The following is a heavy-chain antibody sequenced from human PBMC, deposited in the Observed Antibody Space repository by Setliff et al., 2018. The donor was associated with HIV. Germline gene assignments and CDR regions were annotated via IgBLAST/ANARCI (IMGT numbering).Heavy chain of an antibody. V-gene: IGHV4-39*07. D-gene: IGHD1-26*01. Sequence: LSLTCSVSGGSISSSNYYGGWIRQPPGKGLEWIGSFYYSGNTYYSPSLKSRVTISVDTSKNQFSLKLSSLTAADTAVYYCARYRRDDYYLTAYFDSWGQGTLVTVSS. CDR3: ARYRRDDYYLTAYFDS. CDR2: FYYSGNT. CDR1: GGSISSSNYY. J-gene: IGHJ4*02.